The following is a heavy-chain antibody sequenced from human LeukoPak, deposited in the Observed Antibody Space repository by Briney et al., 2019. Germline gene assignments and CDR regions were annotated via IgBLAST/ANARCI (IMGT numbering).Heavy chain of an antibody. V-gene: IGHV3-30*18. Sequence: PGRSLRLSCAASGFTFSSYGMYWVRQAPGKGLEWLAVISSDGSNKYYADSVKGRFTISRGNSKNTLDLQMNSLRTEDTAVYYCAKGHYDFWSGHFDFWGQGTLVTVSS. CDR3: AKGHYDFWSGHFDF. D-gene: IGHD3-3*01. CDR2: ISSDGSNK. J-gene: IGHJ4*02. CDR1: GFTFSSYG.